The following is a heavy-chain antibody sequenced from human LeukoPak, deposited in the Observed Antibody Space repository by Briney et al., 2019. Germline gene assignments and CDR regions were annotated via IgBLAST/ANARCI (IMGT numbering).Heavy chain of an antibody. CDR3: ARVRGRSGATSYY. D-gene: IGHD1-26*01. J-gene: IGHJ4*02. V-gene: IGHV1-8*01. CDR2: MNPNSGST. Sequence: ASVKVSCKASGYTFTSEDINWVRQGTAQGREWRGWMNPNSGSTGYAQKFQGRVTMTRQTSISTAYMELSRLRSEATAVYYCARVRGRSGATSYYWGPGTLVTVSS. CDR1: GYTFTSED.